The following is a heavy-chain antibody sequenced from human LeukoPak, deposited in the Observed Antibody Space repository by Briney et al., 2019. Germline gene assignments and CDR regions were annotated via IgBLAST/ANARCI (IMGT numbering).Heavy chain of an antibody. CDR1: GFTFSSYA. J-gene: IGHJ4*02. D-gene: IGHD3-16*01. V-gene: IGHV3-23*01. Sequence: GGSLRLSCAASGFTFSSYALTWVRQAPGRGLEWVSAISGSGGNTYYADSVKGRFTISRDNSANTLYLQMNSLRAEDTAVYYCAREARLGGLDYWGQGTLVTVSS. CDR3: AREARLGGLDY. CDR2: ISGSGGNT.